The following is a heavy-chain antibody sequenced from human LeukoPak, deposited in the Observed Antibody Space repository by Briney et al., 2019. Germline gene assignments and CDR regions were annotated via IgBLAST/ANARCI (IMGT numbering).Heavy chain of an antibody. V-gene: IGHV1-18*01. J-gene: IGHJ5*02. CDR3: ARERIAAAGTPVNWFDP. Sequence: ASVKVSCKASGYTFTSYGISWVRQAPGQGLEWMGWISAYNGNTNYAQKLQGRVTMTTDTSTSTAYMELRSLRSEDTAVYYCARERIAAAGTPVNWFDPWGQGTLVTVSS. D-gene: IGHD6-13*01. CDR2: ISAYNGNT. CDR1: GYTFTSYG.